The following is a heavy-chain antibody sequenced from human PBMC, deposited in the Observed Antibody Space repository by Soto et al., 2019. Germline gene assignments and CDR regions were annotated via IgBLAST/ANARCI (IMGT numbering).Heavy chain of an antibody. CDR1: GFTFSNYW. Sequence: PGGSLRLSCAASGFTFSNYWMHWVRQAPGKGLVWVSAISASGGSTYYADSVKGRFTISRDNSKNTLYLQMNSLRVEDTAVYYCAKLRMITFGGVIAVDAFDIWGQGTMVTVS. CDR2: ISASGGST. CDR3: AKLRMITFGGVIAVDAFDI. J-gene: IGHJ3*02. V-gene: IGHV3-23*01. D-gene: IGHD3-16*02.